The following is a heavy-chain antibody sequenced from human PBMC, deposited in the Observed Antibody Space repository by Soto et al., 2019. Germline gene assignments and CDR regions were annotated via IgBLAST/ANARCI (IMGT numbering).Heavy chain of an antibody. D-gene: IGHD5-18*01. J-gene: IGHJ4*02. Sequence: QVQLQGSGPGLVKPSETLSLTCPVSGGSISSYYWSWIRQPPGKGLEWIGYIYYSGSTNYNPSLKSRVTISVDTSKNQFSLKLSSVTAADTAVYYCAARNVDTAMAYWGQGTLVTVSS. CDR2: IYYSGST. V-gene: IGHV4-59*01. CDR1: GGSISSYY. CDR3: AARNVDTAMAY.